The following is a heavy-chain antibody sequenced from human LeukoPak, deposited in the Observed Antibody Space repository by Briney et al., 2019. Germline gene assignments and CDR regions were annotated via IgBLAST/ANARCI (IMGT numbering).Heavy chain of an antibody. CDR2: IWYDGSNK. V-gene: IGHV3-33*06. J-gene: IGHJ3*02. Sequence: GRSLRLSCAASGFTFSSHGMHWVRQAPGKGLEWVAAIWYDGSNKYYADSVKGRFTISRDNSKNTLYVQMNSLRAEDTAVYYCANEAFDIWGQGTRVTVSS. CDR3: ANEAFDI. CDR1: GFTFSSHG.